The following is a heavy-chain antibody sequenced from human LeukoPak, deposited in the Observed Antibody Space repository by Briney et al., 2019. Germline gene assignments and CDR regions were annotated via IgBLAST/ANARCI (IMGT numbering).Heavy chain of an antibody. CDR1: GGSFSGCY. CDR3: AKWDYDFWSGYRTNDY. Sequence: PSETLSLTCAVYGGSFSGCYWSWIRQPPGKGLEWIGEINHSGSTNYNPSLKSRVTISVDTSKNQFSLKLSSVTAADTAVYYCAKWDYDFWSGYRTNDYWGQGTLVTVSS. D-gene: IGHD3-3*01. J-gene: IGHJ4*02. CDR2: INHSGST. V-gene: IGHV4-34*01.